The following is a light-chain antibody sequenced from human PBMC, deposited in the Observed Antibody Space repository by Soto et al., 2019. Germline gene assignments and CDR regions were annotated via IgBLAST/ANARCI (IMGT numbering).Light chain of an antibody. CDR2: AAS. CDR3: QPSYNAVFT. J-gene: IGKJ3*01. CDR1: QSISRY. V-gene: IGKV1-39*01. Sequence: DLQMTQSPSSLSASVGDRVTITSRASQSISRYLNWYQQKPGKAPNLPIYAASSLQSGVPSRFSGSGSGTDFTLTISSLQPEDVATYYCQPSYNAVFTFGPGTKVYIK.